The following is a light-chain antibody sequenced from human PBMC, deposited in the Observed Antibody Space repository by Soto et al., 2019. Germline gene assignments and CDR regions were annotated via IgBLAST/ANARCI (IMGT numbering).Light chain of an antibody. CDR2: GAS. J-gene: IGKJ1*01. CDR1: QGINNY. Sequence: DIPLTQSPSFLSASVGDRVTLTCRASQGINNYLAWYQQKPGKAPQLLIFGASNLQSGVPSRFSGSGIETEFSLTISGLQPEDFATYYCQQLHSYPRTFGPGTQVEIK. V-gene: IGKV1-9*01. CDR3: QQLHSYPRT.